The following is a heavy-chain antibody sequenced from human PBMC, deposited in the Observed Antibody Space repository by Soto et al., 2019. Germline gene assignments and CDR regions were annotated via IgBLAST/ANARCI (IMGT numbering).Heavy chain of an antibody. D-gene: IGHD1-7*01. Sequence: QVQLVQSGAEVKKPGASVKVSCKASGYTFTSYRIIWVRQAPGQGLEWMGWISAYSGNTNAAPKVQDRVTMTTDTSTNTSYMELGSLKSDDSAVYDCARDLSAGTAAYWGKGTLVTVSS. V-gene: IGHV1-18*01. CDR1: GYTFTSYR. CDR2: ISAYSGNT. CDR3: ARDLSAGTAAY. J-gene: IGHJ4*02.